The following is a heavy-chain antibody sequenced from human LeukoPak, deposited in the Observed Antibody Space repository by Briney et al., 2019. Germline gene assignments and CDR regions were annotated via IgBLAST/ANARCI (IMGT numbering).Heavy chain of an antibody. Sequence: GGSLRLSCAASGFTFSSYSMNWVRQAPGKGLEWVSSISSSSSYIYYADSVKGRFTISRDNSKNTVDLQMNSLRADDTAVYYCAKGGYSSGWRNYFDYLGQGTLVTVSS. J-gene: IGHJ4*02. CDR3: AKGGYSSGWRNYFDY. D-gene: IGHD6-25*01. CDR2: ISSSSSYI. V-gene: IGHV3-21*04. CDR1: GFTFSSYS.